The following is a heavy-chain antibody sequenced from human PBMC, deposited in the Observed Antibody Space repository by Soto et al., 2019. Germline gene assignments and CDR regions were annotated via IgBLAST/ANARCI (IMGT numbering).Heavy chain of an antibody. V-gene: IGHV3-23*01. CDR1: EFTFSNYA. J-gene: IGHJ3*02. CDR2: ISSSGGTT. D-gene: IGHD1-1*01. CDR3: AKDIQGRGATTGDDAFDI. Sequence: EVQLLESGGGLVQPGGSLRLSCVGSEFTFSNYAMNWVRQAPGEGPEWVSLISSSGGTTYYADSVKGRFSISRDNSKNTLYLQMNNLRVEDTAIYYCAKDIQGRGATTGDDAFDIWGQGTMVTVSS.